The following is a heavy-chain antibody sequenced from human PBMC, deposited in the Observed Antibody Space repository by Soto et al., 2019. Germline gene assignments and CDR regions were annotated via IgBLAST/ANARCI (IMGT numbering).Heavy chain of an antibody. Sequence: GASVKVSCKASGGTFSSYAISWVRQAPGQGLEWMGGIIPIFGTANYAQKFQGRVTITADESTSTAYMELSSLRSEDTAVYYCASILRCSSTSCYAGNYYYYYGMDVWGQGTTVTVSS. D-gene: IGHD2-2*01. J-gene: IGHJ6*02. CDR2: IIPIFGTA. CDR3: ASILRCSSTSCYAGNYYYYYGMDV. V-gene: IGHV1-69*13. CDR1: GGTFSSYA.